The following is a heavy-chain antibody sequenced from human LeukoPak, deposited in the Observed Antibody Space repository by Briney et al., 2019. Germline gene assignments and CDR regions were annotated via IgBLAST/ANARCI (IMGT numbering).Heavy chain of an antibody. CDR3: ARVGYYDYVWGSSPDY. V-gene: IGHV4-38-2*02. CDR2: IYYSGST. D-gene: IGHD3-16*01. Sequence: SETLSLTCTVSGYSISSGYYWGWIRQPPGKGLEWIGSIYYSGSTYYNPSLKSRVTISVDTSKNQFSLKLSSVTAADTAVYYCARVGYYDYVWGSSPDYWGQGTLVTVSS. J-gene: IGHJ4*02. CDR1: GYSISSGYY.